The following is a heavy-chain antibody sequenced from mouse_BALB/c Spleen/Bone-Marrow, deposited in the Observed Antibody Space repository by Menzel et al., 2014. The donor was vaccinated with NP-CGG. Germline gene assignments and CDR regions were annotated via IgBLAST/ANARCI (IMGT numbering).Heavy chain of an antibody. Sequence: QVQLQLSGAELVRPGTSVKVSCKASGYAFTNYLIEWVKQRPGQGLEWIGVINPGSGGTIYNEKFKGKATLTADKSSSTAYMQLSSLTSDDSAVYFCARGDYRYDGFAYWGQGTLVTVSA. J-gene: IGHJ3*01. V-gene: IGHV1-54*01. CDR3: ARGDYRYDGFAY. CDR2: INPGSGGT. CDR1: GYAFTNYL. D-gene: IGHD2-14*01.